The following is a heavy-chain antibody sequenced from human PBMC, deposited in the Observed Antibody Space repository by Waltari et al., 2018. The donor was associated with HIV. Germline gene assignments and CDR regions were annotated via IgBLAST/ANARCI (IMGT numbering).Heavy chain of an antibody. D-gene: IGHD2-2*01. CDR3: ARGRSSTRYYFDY. CDR2: IQQSRNT. V-gene: IGHV4-4*02. CDR1: GGAIITNNW. Sequence: QVQLEESGPGLVKPSGTLSLTCSVSGGAIITNNWWTWVRQPPGKGLGLIGEIQQSRNTKTNPSLKSRVTISVDKSKNQLSLKLSPVTAADTAVYYCARGRSSTRYYFDYWGQGTLVTVSS. J-gene: IGHJ4*02.